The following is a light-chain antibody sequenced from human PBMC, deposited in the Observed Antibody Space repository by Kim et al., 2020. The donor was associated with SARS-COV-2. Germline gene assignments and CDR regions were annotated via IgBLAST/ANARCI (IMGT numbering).Light chain of an antibody. CDR3: QVWDSNTDQWV. CDR1: NIGNNT. CDR2: FDD. V-gene: IGLV3-21*01. Sequence: PGKTAKITCGTNNIGNNTVHWYQQKSGQAPVLVIFFDDDRPSGIPDRFSGSNSGNTATLTVSRVEAGDEADYYCQVWDSNTDQWVFGGGTKVTVL. J-gene: IGLJ3*02.